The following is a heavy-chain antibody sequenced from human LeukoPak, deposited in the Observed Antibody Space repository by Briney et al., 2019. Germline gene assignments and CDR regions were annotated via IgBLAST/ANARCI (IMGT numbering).Heavy chain of an antibody. D-gene: IGHD3-10*01. CDR2: IRYDGSNK. V-gene: IGHV3-30*02. J-gene: IGHJ4*02. CDR3: AKVGSSILWFGELLSPYFDY. Sequence: GGSLRLSCAASGVTFSSYGMHWVRQAPGKGLEWVAFIRYDGSNKYYADSVKGRFTISRDNSKNTLYLQMNSLRAEDTAVYYCAKVGSSILWFGELLSPYFDYWGQGTLVTVSS. CDR1: GVTFSSYG.